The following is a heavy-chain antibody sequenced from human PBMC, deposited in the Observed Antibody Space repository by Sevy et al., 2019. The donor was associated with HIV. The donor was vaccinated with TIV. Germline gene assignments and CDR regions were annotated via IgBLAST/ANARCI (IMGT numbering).Heavy chain of an antibody. CDR1: GFTFSSYG. V-gene: IGHV3-33*01. CDR2: IWYDGSNK. D-gene: IGHD5-18*01. CDR3: ARKAAMARYYFDY. Sequence: GGSLRLSCAASGFTFSSYGMHWVRQAPGKGLEWVEVIWYDGSNKYYADSVKGRFTISRDNSKNTLYLQMNSLRAEDTAVYYCARKAAMARYYFDYWGQGTLVTVSS. J-gene: IGHJ4*02.